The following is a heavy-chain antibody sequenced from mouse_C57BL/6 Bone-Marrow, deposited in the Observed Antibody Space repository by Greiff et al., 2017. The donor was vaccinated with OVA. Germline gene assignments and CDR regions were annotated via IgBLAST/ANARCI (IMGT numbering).Heavy chain of an antibody. CDR3: TINWAWFAY. D-gene: IGHD4-1*01. CDR2: IDPENGDT. CDR1: GFNIKDDY. Sequence: EVQLQQSGAELVRPGASVKLSCTASGFNIKDDYMNWVKQRPEQGLEWIGWIDPENGDTEYASKFQGKATITADTSSNTAYLQLSSLTSEDTAVYYCTINWAWFAYWGQGTLVTVSA. J-gene: IGHJ3*01. V-gene: IGHV14-4*01.